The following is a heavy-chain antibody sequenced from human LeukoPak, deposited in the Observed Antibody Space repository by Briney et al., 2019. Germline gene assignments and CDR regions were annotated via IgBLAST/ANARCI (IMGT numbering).Heavy chain of an antibody. CDR3: ARVGGHYDFWSEYYYYMDV. CDR1: GYTLTELS. D-gene: IGHD3-3*01. V-gene: IGHV1-24*01. Sequence: ASVKVSCKVSGYTLTELSMHWVRQAPGKGLEWMGGFDPEDGETIYAQKFQGRVTMTEDTSTDTAYMELSSLRSEDTAVYYCARVGGHYDFWSEYYYYMDVWGKGTTVTVSS. CDR2: FDPEDGET. J-gene: IGHJ6*03.